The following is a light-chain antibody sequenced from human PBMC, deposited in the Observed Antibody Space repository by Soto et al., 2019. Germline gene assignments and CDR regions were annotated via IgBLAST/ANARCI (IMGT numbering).Light chain of an antibody. J-gene: IGKJ1*01. Sequence: DIQMTQSPATLSASVGDRVTITCRASQSISSWLGLYQQQPGKAPKLLIYAASSLQTGAPSRFSGSGSGTDFTLTISSLQPEDFATYYCQQSHSTRWTFGQGTKVDIK. V-gene: IGKV1-39*01. CDR1: QSISSW. CDR3: QQSHSTRWT. CDR2: AAS.